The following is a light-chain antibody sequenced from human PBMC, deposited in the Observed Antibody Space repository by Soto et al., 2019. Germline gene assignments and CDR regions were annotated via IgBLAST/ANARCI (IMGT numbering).Light chain of an antibody. V-gene: IGKV1-39*01. CDR3: QQRYSITWT. CDR1: QSISSY. CDR2: AAS. J-gene: IGKJ1*01. Sequence: DIQMTQSPSTLSSSLGDRVTITWRASQSISSYLNWYQQKPGKAPKLLIYAASSLQSGVPSRFSGSGSGTDFTLTISSLQNEDFATYYGQQRYSITWTFGQGTKVDIK.